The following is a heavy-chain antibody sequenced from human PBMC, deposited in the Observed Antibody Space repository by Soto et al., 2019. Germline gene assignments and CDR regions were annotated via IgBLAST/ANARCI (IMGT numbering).Heavy chain of an antibody. CDR1: GGTFSNYA. D-gene: IGHD3-16*01. CDR3: AGEHSVGGGKYYFDN. J-gene: IGHJ4*02. Sequence: QVQLVQSGAEVKKPGSSVKVSCRASGGTFSNYAFSWVRQAPGQGLEWMGGIIPILGAASYAQRFQGRVTQSAEESKSQAYIELSSLRSEDTAVFLCAGEHSVGGGKYYFDNRGQGTLVTVSS. V-gene: IGHV1-69*01. CDR2: IIPILGAA.